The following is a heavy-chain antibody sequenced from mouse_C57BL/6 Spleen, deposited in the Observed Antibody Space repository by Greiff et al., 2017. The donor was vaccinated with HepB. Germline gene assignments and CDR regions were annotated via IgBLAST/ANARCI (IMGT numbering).Heavy chain of an antibody. CDR3: TRLNYGSSLYYFDY. CDR1: GYTFTDYE. J-gene: IGHJ2*01. V-gene: IGHV1-15*01. CDR2: IDPETGGT. Sequence: QVQLQQSGAELVRPGASVTLSCKASGYTFTDYEMHWVKQTPVHGLEWIGAIDPETGGTAYNQKFKGKAILTADKSSSTAYMELRSLTSEDSAVYYCTRLNYGSSLYYFDYWGQGTTLTVSS. D-gene: IGHD1-1*01.